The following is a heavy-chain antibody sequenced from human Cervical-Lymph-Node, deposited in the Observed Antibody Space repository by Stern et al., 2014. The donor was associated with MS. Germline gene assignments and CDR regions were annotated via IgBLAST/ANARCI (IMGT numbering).Heavy chain of an antibody. D-gene: IGHD3-10*01. V-gene: IGHV1-69*01. CDR3: ATSTYGLVH. J-gene: IGHJ4*02. Sequence: QVQLGQSGTEVKKPGSSVKVSCKAAGDTFDSYGISWVRQAPGQGLELMGGLFPFFGTPIYAQKFQGRVTMTADESTTTAYMDLTSLSVEDTAVYYCATSTYGLVHWGQGTLVTVSS. CDR2: LFPFFGTP. CDR1: GDTFDSYG.